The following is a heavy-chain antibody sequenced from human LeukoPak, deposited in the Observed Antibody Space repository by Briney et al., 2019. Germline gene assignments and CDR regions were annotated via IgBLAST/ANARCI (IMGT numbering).Heavy chain of an antibody. CDR1: GFTFSSYG. J-gene: IGHJ4*02. Sequence: GGSLRLSCAASGFTFSSYGMHWVRQAPGKGLEWVALIWHDGSNKYYSDSGKGRFTISRDNSKNTLYLQMDSLRAEVTAVCYCARDRGYTYGHPFDYWGQGTLVTVSS. CDR2: IWHDGSNK. CDR3: ARDRGYTYGHPFDY. D-gene: IGHD5-18*01. V-gene: IGHV3-33*01.